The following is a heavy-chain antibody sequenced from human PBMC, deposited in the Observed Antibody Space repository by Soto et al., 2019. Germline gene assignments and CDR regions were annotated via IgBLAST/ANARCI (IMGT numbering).Heavy chain of an antibody. CDR3: ARGGGETYYDILTGFPRFDY. CDR1: GYTFTSYG. V-gene: IGHV1-18*01. Sequence: VKVSCKASGYTFTSYGISWVRQAPGQGLEWMGWISAYNGNTNYAQKLQGRVTMTTDTSTSTAYMELRSLRSDDTAVYYCARGGGETYYDILTGFPRFDYWGQGTLVTVSS. CDR2: ISAYNGNT. D-gene: IGHD3-9*01. J-gene: IGHJ4*02.